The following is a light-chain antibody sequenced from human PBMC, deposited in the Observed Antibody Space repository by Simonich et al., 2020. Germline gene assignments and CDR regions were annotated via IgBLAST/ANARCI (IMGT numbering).Light chain of an antibody. V-gene: IGLV6-57*03. CDR2: EDN. Sequence: NFMLTQPHSVSESPGKTVTISCTRSSGSIASNYVQWYQQRPGSAPTTVIYEDNQSPSGFPDRFSGSIDSSYNSASLTISGLKTEDEADYYCQSYDSSNWVFGGGTKLTVL. CDR3: QSYDSSNWV. J-gene: IGLJ3*02. CDR1: SGSIASNY.